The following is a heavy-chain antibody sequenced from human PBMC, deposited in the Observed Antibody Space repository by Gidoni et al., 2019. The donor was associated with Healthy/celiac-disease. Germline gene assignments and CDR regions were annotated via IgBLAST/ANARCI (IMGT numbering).Heavy chain of an antibody. Sequence: EVQLLESGGGLVQPGGYLRLSCAASGFTVSSYAMIWVRQAPGTGLECVSAISGSGGSTYYADSVKGRFTLSRDNSKNTLYLQMNSLRAEDTAVYYCANEKGSSHWNRYAYFDYWGQGTLVTVSS. CDR2: ISGSGGST. CDR1: GFTVSSYA. V-gene: IGHV3-23*01. J-gene: IGHJ4*02. D-gene: IGHD1-1*01. CDR3: ANEKGSSHWNRYAYFDY.